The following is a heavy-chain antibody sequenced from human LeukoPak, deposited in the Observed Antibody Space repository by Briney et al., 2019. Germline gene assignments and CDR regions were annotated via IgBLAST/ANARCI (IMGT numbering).Heavy chain of an antibody. CDR1: GGSISSYY. D-gene: IGHD3-3*01. CDR3: ARAYDFSEYYFDY. Sequence: SQTLSLTCTVSGGSISSYYWSWIRQPPGKGLEWIGYIYYSGSPNYNPSLKSRVTMSVDTSKNQFSLNLSSATVADTAVYYCARAYDFSEYYFDYWGQGTLVTVSS. CDR2: IYYSGSP. J-gene: IGHJ4*02. V-gene: IGHV4-59*01.